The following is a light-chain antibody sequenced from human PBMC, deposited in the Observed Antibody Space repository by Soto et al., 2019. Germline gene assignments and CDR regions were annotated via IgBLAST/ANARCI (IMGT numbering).Light chain of an antibody. V-gene: IGLV3-21*04. J-gene: IGLJ2*01. CDR3: QVFDSGSAQVV. CDR2: SDT. CDR1: NIGSKG. Sequence: SYELTQPPSVSVAPGKTASISCGGNNIGSKGVHWYQQKPGQAPVLVIYSDTDMPPVIPARFSGSNSANLATLTISRVEAGDGADYYCQVFDSGSAQVVFGGGTKLNVL.